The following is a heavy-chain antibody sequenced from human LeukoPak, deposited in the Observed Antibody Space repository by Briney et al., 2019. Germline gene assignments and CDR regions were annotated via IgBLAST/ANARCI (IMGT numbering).Heavy chain of an antibody. Sequence: ASVKVSCKASGYTFTSYDINWVRQATGQGLEWMGWMNPNSGNTGYAQKSQGRVTMTRNTSISTAYMELSSLRSEDTAVYYCARGRSHWLLLLKRYNWFDPWGQGTLVTVSS. CDR2: MNPNSGNT. CDR1: GYTFTSYD. D-gene: IGHD3-22*01. CDR3: ARGRSHWLLLLKRYNWFDP. V-gene: IGHV1-8*01. J-gene: IGHJ5*02.